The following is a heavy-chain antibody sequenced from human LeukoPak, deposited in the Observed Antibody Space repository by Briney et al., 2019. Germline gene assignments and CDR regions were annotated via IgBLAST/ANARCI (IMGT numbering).Heavy chain of an antibody. V-gene: IGHV1-58*02. CDR2: IVVGSGNT. Sequence: SVKVSCKASGFTFTSSAMQWVRQARGQRLEWIGWIVVGSGNTNYAQKFQERVTITRDMSTSTAYMELSSLRSEDTAVYYCAAVDYDILTGYYSRDVDVWGQGTLVTVSS. CDR1: GFTFTSSA. CDR3: AAVDYDILTGYYSRDVDV. D-gene: IGHD3-9*01. J-gene: IGHJ4*02.